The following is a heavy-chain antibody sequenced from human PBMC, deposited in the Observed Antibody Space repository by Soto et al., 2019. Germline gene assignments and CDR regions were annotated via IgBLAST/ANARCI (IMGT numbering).Heavy chain of an antibody. V-gene: IGHV3-23*01. CDR2: ISGSGGST. CDR1: GLTFSSYA. CDR3: AKALGMTNYYYYYMDV. Sequence: GGSLRLSCTASGLTFSSYAMSWVRQAPGKGLEWVSAISGSGGSTYYADSVKGRFTISRDNSKNTLYLQMNSLRAEDTAVYYCAKALGMTNYYYYYMDVWAKGTTVTVSS. J-gene: IGHJ6*03.